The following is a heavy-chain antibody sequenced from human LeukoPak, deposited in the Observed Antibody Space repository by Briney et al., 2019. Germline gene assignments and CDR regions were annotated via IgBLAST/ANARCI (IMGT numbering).Heavy chain of an antibody. D-gene: IGHD5-12*01. J-gene: IGHJ4*02. CDR3: AKDRSGYSGYDLYPIFDY. CDR1: GFTFSSYA. CDR2: ISGSGGNT. Sequence: PGGSLRLSCAASGFTFSSYAMSWVRQAPGKGLEWVSAISGSGGNTYYADSVKGRFTISRDNSKNTLYLQMNSLRAEDTAVYYCAKDRSGYSGYDLYPIFDYWGQGTLVTVSS. V-gene: IGHV3-23*01.